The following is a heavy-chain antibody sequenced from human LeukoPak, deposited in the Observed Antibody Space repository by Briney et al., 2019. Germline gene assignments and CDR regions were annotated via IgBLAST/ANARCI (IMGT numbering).Heavy chain of an antibody. J-gene: IGHJ4*02. D-gene: IGHD6-19*01. CDR3: AAGAGWLIDW. CDR1: GFTFSNYW. CDR2: IEKDGSEI. Sequence: TGGSLRLSCAASGFTFSNYWMNWVRRAPGKGMEWVAIIEKDGSEILYVDSVKGRFTISRDNAKNSLYLQMNSLRAEDTAVYYCAAGAGWLIDWWGQGTLVTVSS. V-gene: IGHV3-7*01.